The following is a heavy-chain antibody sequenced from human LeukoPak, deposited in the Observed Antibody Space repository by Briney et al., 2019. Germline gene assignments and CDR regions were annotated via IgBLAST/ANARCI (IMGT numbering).Heavy chain of an antibody. CDR3: ARGPRYYDFWSGYYHYFDY. D-gene: IGHD3-3*01. V-gene: IGHV4-61*02. Sequence: SETLSLTCTVYGGSISSGSYYWSWIRQPAGKGLEWIGRIYTSGSTNYNPSLKSRVTISVDTSKNQFSLKLSSVTAADTAVYYCARGPRYYDFWSGYYHYFDYWGQGTLVTVSS. CDR1: GGSISSGSYY. J-gene: IGHJ4*02. CDR2: IYTSGST.